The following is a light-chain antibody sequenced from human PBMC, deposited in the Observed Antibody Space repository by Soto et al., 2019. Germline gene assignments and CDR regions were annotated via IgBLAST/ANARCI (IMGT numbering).Light chain of an antibody. CDR2: DAS. V-gene: IGKV1-5*01. CDR1: QSISSW. J-gene: IGKJ1*01. Sequence: DIQXXQXXXXLXXXVXXRVXITWRASQSISSWLAWYQQKPGKAPKLLIHDASRLESGAPSRFSGSGSGTEFTLTISSLQSEDSAVYYCQQYVHWPPGAFGQGTKVDIK. CDR3: QQYVHWPPGA.